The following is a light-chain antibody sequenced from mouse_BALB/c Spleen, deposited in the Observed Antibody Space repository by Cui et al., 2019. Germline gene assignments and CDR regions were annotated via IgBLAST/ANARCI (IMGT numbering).Light chain of an antibody. CDR1: SSVSY. CDR3: HQWSSYPWT. Sequence: QIVLTKSPAIMSASLAEEITLTCSVSSSVSYMHWYQQKSGTSPKLLIYSTANLASGVPSRFSGSGSGTFYSLTISSVEAEDAADYYCHQWSSYPWTFGGGTKLEIK. V-gene: IGKV4-80*01. CDR2: STA. J-gene: IGKJ1*01.